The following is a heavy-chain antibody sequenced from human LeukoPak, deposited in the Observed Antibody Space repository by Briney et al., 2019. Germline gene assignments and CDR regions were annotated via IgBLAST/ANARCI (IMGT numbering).Heavy chain of an antibody. CDR3: AGHVYYDFWSGYALDYYYGMDV. Sequence: SETLSLICTVSGGSISSGGYYWSWIRQHPGKGLEWIGYIYYSGSTYYNPSLKSRVTISVDTSKNQFSLKLSSVTAADTAVYYCAGHVYYDFWSGYALDYYYGMDVWGQGTTVTVSS. CDR1: GGSISSGGYY. CDR2: IYYSGST. D-gene: IGHD3-3*01. J-gene: IGHJ6*02. V-gene: IGHV4-31*03.